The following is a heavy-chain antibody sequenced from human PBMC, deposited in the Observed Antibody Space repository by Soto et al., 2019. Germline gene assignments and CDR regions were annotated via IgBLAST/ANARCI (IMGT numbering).Heavy chain of an antibody. Sequence: PSETLSLTCTVSGGSISSGGYYWSWIRQHPGKGLEWIGYIYYSGSTYYNPSLKSRVTISVDTSKNQFSLKLSSVTAADTAVYYCARDRRDNWNCNGYYYGMDVWGQGTTVTVSS. V-gene: IGHV4-31*03. J-gene: IGHJ6*02. D-gene: IGHD1-7*01. CDR1: GGSISSGGYY. CDR2: IYYSGST. CDR3: ARDRRDNWNCNGYYYGMDV.